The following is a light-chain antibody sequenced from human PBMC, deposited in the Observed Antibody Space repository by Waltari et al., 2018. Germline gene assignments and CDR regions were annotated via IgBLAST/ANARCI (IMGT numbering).Light chain of an antibody. CDR1: SSDVGSYNL. J-gene: IGLJ3*02. Sequence: QSALTQPASVSGSPGQSITISCTGTSSDVGSYNLVSCYQQPPGKAPKLMIYEVSKRPSGVSNRFSGSKSGNTASLTISGHQAEDEADYYCCSYAGSSTWVFGGGTKLTVL. V-gene: IGLV2-23*02. CDR3: CSYAGSSTWV. CDR2: EVS.